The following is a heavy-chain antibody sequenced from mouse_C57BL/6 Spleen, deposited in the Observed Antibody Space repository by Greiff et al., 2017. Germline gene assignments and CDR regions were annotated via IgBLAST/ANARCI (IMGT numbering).Heavy chain of an antibody. CDR1: GFSLSTSNMG. CDR3: AQNYDYDYAMDY. D-gene: IGHD2-4*01. CDR2: IWWNDDK. J-gene: IGHJ4*01. Sequence: QVTLKVSGPGILQPSQSLSLSCSFSGFSLSTSNMGLGWIRQPSGKGLVWLAHIWWNDDKYYNPTLKSRLTISKDTSNNQVFLKITSVDSADTATYYCAQNYDYDYAMDYWGQGTSVTVAT. V-gene: IGHV8-5*01.